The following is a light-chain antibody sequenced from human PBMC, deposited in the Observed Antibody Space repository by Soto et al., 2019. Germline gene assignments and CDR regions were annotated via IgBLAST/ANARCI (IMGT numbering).Light chain of an antibody. V-gene: IGKV3-20*01. J-gene: IGKJ1*01. CDR1: QSVSSSY. CDR3: QPFGSSPWT. CDR2: GAS. Sequence: EIVLAQSPGTLCLSPGERATLSCRASQSVSSSYLAWYQQKPGQAPRLLIYGASTRATGIPDRFSGSGSGTDFTLTISRLEPEDFAVYYCQPFGSSPWTFGQGTKVEIK.